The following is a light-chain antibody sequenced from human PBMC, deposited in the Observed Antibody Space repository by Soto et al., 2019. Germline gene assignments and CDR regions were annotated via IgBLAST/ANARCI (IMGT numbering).Light chain of an antibody. J-gene: IGLJ2*01. CDR1: SSDVGGYNY. CDR2: DVS. Sequence: QSALTQPVSVSGSPGQSITISCTGTSSDVGGYNYVSWYQQHPGKAPKLMIYDVSNRPSVVSNRFSGSKYGNTASLTISGLQAEDEADYYCSSYTSSSTLVVVGGGNKLTVL. CDR3: SSYTSSSTLVV. V-gene: IGLV2-14*01.